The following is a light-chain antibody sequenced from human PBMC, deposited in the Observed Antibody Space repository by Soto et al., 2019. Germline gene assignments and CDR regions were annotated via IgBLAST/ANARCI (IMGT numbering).Light chain of an antibody. V-gene: IGLV2-14*01. CDR3: TSYASGSSHVV. J-gene: IGLJ2*01. CDR1: RSDIGGYDY. CDR2: DVN. Sequence: QSALTQPASVSGSPGQSITLSCTGTRSDIGGYDYVSWYQRHPGKAPKLIIYDVNNRPSGVSNRFSGSKSGNTASLTISGLQAEDEADYYCTSYASGSSHVVFGGGTKVTV.